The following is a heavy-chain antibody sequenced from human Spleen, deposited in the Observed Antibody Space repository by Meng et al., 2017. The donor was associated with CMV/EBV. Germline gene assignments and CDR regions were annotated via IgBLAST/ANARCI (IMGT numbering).Heavy chain of an antibody. CDR1: GFTFSSYG. V-gene: IGHV3-30*02. D-gene: IGHD1-26*01. J-gene: IGHJ4*02. CDR3: ARDEGSNWSPTFDH. CDR2: IRYDGSNK. Sequence: GGSLRLSCAASGFTFSSYGMHWVRQAPGKGLEWVAFIRYDGSNKYYADSVKGRFTISRDNSKNTLYLQMNSLRAGDTAVYYCARDEGSNWSPTFDHWGQGTLVTVSS.